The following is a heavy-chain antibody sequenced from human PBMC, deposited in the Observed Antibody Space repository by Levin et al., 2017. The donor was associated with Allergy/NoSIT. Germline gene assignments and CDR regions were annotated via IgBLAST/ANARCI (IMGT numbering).Heavy chain of an antibody. CDR1: GGFLTSYH. Sequence: SSETLSLTCTVSGGFLTSYHWSWIRQPPGKGLEWIGYVFYSGSTNYNPSLKSRVTISVDTSKNQFSLRLSSVTAADTAVYYCARDRSISTTGPPDHYDYGMDGWGQGTTVTVSS. V-gene: IGHV4-59*01. CDR2: VFYSGST. CDR3: ARDRSISTTGPPDHYDYGMDG. D-gene: IGHD1-1*01. J-gene: IGHJ6*02.